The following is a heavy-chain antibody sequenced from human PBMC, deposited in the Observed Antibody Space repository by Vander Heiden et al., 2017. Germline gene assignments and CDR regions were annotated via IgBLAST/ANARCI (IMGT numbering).Heavy chain of an antibody. J-gene: IGHJ3*01. CDR1: GYTFTSFA. D-gene: IGHD1-26*01. V-gene: IGHV1-18*01. Sequence: QVQLVPSGGEVKKPGASVKVSCKASGYTFTSFAISWVRQAPGQGLEWMGWISPNNGNTNYAQKFQGRVTMTVDTSTTTVTMDLRSLKFDDTAVYYCARGGAFDVWGQGTIVTVSS. CDR2: ISPNNGNT. CDR3: ARGGAFDV.